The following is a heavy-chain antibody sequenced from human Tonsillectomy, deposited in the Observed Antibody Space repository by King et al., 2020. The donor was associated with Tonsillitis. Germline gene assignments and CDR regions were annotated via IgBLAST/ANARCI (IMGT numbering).Heavy chain of an antibody. CDR3: ARVGDCSGGSCGK. CDR1: GYTFTGYD. J-gene: IGHJ4*02. Sequence: VQLVESGAEVKKPGAPVKVSCKASGYTFTGYDMHWVRQAPGQGLEWMGWINPGSGVTKYAQKFQGRVTMTRDTSISTAYMELSRLTSDDTAVYYCARVGDCSGGSCGKWGQGTLITVSS. D-gene: IGHD2-15*01. V-gene: IGHV1-2*02. CDR2: INPGSGVT.